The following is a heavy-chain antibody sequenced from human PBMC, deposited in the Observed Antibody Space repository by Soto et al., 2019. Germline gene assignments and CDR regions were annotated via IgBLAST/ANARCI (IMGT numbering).Heavy chain of an antibody. Sequence: EVQLVESGGGLVQPGRSLRLSCAASGFTFDDYAMHWVRQAPGKGLEWVSGIRWNSGSIGYAVFVKGRFTISRDNAKNSLYLQMNSLRAEDTALYYCAKGQTGWFGELLRNWFDPWGQGTLVTVSS. CDR1: GFTFDDYA. D-gene: IGHD3-10*01. CDR3: AKGQTGWFGELLRNWFDP. J-gene: IGHJ5*02. V-gene: IGHV3-9*01. CDR2: IRWNSGSI.